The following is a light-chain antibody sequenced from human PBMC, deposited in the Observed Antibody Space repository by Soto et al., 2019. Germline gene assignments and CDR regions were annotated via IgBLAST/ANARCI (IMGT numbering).Light chain of an antibody. J-gene: IGKJ1*01. V-gene: IGKV3-15*01. Sequence: EIVFIQSPSTLSLSPGERATLSCRASQSVSSNLGWYQQNPGQAPRLLIYYASTRATGIPDRFSGSGSGTEFTLTISSLQPDDFATYYCQQYNSYSGTFGQGTKVDIK. CDR3: QQYNSYSGT. CDR1: QSVSSN. CDR2: YAS.